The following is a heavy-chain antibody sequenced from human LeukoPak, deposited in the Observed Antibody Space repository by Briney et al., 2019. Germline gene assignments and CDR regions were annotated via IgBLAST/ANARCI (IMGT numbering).Heavy chain of an antibody. V-gene: IGHV4-4*02. CDR1: GASISRGSW. J-gene: IGHJ4*02. CDR3: ARLGNQWELRLDY. Sequence: PSGTLSLTCDVSGASISRGSWWSWVRQPPGKGLEWIGEFSHSGITNFNPSLKSRVTISVDKSRNQFSLKVSSVTAADTALYYCARLGNQWELRLDYWGQGILVTVSS. D-gene: IGHD1-7*01. CDR2: FSHSGIT.